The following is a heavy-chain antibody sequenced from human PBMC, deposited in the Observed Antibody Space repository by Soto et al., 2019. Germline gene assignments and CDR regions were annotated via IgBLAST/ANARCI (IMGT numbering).Heavy chain of an antibody. Sequence: PSETLSLTCTVSGGSISSGGYYWSWIRQHPGKGLEWIGYIYYSGSTYYNPSLKSRVTISVDTSKNQFSLKLSSVTAADTAVYCCARVYLPGTTAWVRPDRMDVWGQGTTVTVSS. CDR2: IYYSGST. CDR3: ARVYLPGTTAWVRPDRMDV. D-gene: IGHD1-7*01. CDR1: GGSISSGGYY. J-gene: IGHJ6*02. V-gene: IGHV4-31*03.